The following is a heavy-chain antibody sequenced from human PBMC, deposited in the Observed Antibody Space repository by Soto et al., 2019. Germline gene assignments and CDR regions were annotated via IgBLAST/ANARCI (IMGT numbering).Heavy chain of an antibody. CDR1: GFSLSTNGVG. Sequence: QITLKESGPTLVQPTQTLTLTCTFSGFSLSTNGVGVGWIRQPPGEALECLALIYWDNDRRYSPSLKSRLSVTKDTSKNQVDLTMTSMDPADTGTYYCAHRLCDSTCYWDVGFFDYWGQGIPVTVSS. V-gene: IGHV2-5*02. D-gene: IGHD2-2*01. CDR3: AHRLCDSTCYWDVGFFDY. CDR2: IYWDNDR. J-gene: IGHJ4*02.